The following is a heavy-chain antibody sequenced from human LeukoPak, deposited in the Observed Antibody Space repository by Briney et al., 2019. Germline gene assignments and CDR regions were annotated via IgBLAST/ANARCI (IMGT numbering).Heavy chain of an antibody. J-gene: IGHJ2*01. V-gene: IGHV3-48*04. Sequence: GGSLRLSCAASGFNFNTYTMNWVRQAPGKGLEWVSYISSSSSTIYYADSVKGRFTISRDNAKNSLYLQMNSLRAEDTAVYYCARAGWHWYFDLWGRGTLVTVSS. CDR1: GFNFNTYT. D-gene: IGHD2-15*01. CDR3: ARAGWHWYFDL. CDR2: ISSSSSTI.